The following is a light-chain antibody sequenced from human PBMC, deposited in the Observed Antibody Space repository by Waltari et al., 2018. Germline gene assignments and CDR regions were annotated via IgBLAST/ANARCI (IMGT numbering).Light chain of an antibody. CDR1: SSDVGGYNY. V-gene: IGLV2-14*03. J-gene: IGLJ3*02. Sequence: QSALPPPASVSGSPGQSITISCTGHSSDVGGYNYVSWYQQHPGKAPQPMIYNVSNRPSGVSNRFAGSKSGNTASLTISGLQAEDEADYYCSSYTSSSTWVFGGGTKLTVL. CDR3: SSYTSSSTWV. CDR2: NVS.